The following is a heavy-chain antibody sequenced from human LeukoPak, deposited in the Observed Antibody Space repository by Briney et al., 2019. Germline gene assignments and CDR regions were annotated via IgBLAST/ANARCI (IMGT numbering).Heavy chain of an antibody. V-gene: IGHV1-46*01. J-gene: IGHJ5*02. CDR3: ARGLLDKVDYYDSSPSWFDP. Sequence: ASVKVSCKASGYTFTSYYMHWVRQAPGQGLEWMEIINPSGGSTSYAQKFQGRVTMTRDTSTSTVYMELSSLRSEDTAVYYCARGLLDKVDYYDSSPSWFDPWGQGTLVTVSS. CDR1: GYTFTSYY. D-gene: IGHD3-22*01. CDR2: INPSGGST.